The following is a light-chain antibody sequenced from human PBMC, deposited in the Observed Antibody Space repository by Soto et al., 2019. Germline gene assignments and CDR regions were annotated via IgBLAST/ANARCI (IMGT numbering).Light chain of an antibody. J-gene: IGKJ1*01. Sequence: EIVMPQSPGTLSFSPGDGATLSCRASQSVSSGYLAWYQQKPGQAPRLLIYGASRRATGIPDRFSGSGSGTDFTLSISRLEPEDFAVYYCQQYGSSPTWTFGQGTKVDIK. CDR2: GAS. CDR3: QQYGSSPTWT. CDR1: QSVSSGY. V-gene: IGKV3-20*01.